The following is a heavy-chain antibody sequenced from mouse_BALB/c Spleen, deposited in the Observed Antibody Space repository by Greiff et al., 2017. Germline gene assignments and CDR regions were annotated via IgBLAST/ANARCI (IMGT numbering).Heavy chain of an antibody. V-gene: IGHV14-3*02. CDR3: AREEISHYGYLAWFAY. CDR1: GFNIKDTY. D-gene: IGHD2-2*01. Sequence: VQLKQSGAELVKPGASVKLSCTASGFNIKDTYMHWVKQRPEQGLEWIGRIDPANGNTKYDPKFQGKATITADTSSNTAYLQLSSLTSEDTAVYYGAREEISHYGYLAWFAYWGQGTLVTVSA. CDR2: IDPANGNT. J-gene: IGHJ3*01.